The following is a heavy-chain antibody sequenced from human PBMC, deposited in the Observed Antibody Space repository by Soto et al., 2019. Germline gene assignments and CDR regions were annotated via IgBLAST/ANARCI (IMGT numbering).Heavy chain of an antibody. Sequence: QVQLVQSGAEVKKPGSSVKVSCKASGGTFSSYAISWVRQAPGQGLEWMGGIIPIFGTANYAQKFQGRVTITADESTSTAYMELSSLRSEDTAVYYCARDKGIRGVATIFYFDYWVQGTLVTVSS. CDR1: GGTFSSYA. V-gene: IGHV1-69*01. CDR2: IIPIFGTA. D-gene: IGHD5-12*01. J-gene: IGHJ4*02. CDR3: ARDKGIRGVATIFYFDY.